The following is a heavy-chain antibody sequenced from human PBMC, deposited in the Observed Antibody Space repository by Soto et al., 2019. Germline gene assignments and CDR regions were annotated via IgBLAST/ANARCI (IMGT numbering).Heavy chain of an antibody. D-gene: IGHD6-13*01. V-gene: IGHV3-48*03. CDR3: ARDQEAGSFFPYYYGMDV. J-gene: IGHJ6*02. CDR1: GFTFSSYE. CDR2: ISSSGSTI. Sequence: GGSLRLSCATSGFTFSSYEMNWVRQAPGKGLEWVSYISSSGSTIYYADSVKGRFTISRDNAKNSLYLQMDSLGAEDTAVYYCARDQEAGSFFPYYYGMDVWGQGTTVTVPS.